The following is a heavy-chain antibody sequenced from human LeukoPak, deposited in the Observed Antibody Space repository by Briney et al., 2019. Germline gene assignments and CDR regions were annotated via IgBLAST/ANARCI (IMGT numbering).Heavy chain of an antibody. D-gene: IGHD3-3*01. Sequence: SETLSLTCTVSGGSISSGSYYWSWIRQPAGKGLEWIGRIYTSGSTNYNPSLKSRVTISVDTSKNQFSLKLSSVTAADTAVYYCARVTYDFWSGYFSLGAFDIWGQGTMVTVSS. V-gene: IGHV4-61*02. CDR3: ARVTYDFWSGYFSLGAFDI. CDR2: IYTSGST. CDR1: GGSISSGSYY. J-gene: IGHJ3*02.